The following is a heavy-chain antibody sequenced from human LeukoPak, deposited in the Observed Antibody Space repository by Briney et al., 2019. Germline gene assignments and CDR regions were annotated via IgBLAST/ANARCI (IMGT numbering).Heavy chain of an antibody. CDR3: ARGPGLGTTFDY. V-gene: IGHV3-7*01. CDR2: IKQDGSEK. CDR1: GFSLCIYW. D-gene: IGHD1-7*01. J-gene: IGHJ4*02. Sequence: PGGPLRLLCAASGFSLCIYWMRGVPESTEKGLVWVAKIKQDGSEKYYVASVKGRFTISRDNAKNSLYLQMNSLRAEDTAVYYCARGPGLGTTFDYWGQGTLVTVSS.